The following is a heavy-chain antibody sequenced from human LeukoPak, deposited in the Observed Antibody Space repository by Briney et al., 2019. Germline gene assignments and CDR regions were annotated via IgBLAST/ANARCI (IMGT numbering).Heavy chain of an antibody. V-gene: IGHV3-30*18. CDR3: AKGYYYDSSGYQNY. D-gene: IGHD3-22*01. CDR1: GFTFSSYG. J-gene: IGHJ4*02. CDR2: ISYDGSNI. Sequence: RSLRLSCAASGFTFSSYGMHWVRQAPGKGLEWVAVISYDGSNIYYADSVKGRFTISRDNSKNTLYLQMNSLRAEDTAVYYCAKGYYYDSSGYQNYWGQGTLVTVSS.